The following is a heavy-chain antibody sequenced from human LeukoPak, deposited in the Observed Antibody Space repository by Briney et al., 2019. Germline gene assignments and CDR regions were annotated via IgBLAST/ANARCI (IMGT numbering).Heavy chain of an antibody. CDR3: ARAGWIITSGIDY. CDR2: IYHIGST. J-gene: IGHJ4*02. CDR1: GFSISRSYY. V-gene: IGHV4-38-2*01. D-gene: IGHD3-10*01. Sequence: RPSETLSLTCGASGFSISRSYYWAWIRQPPGKGLEWIGTIYHIGSTYYSPSLGSRVTMSVDTSKNEFSLNLKSVTAADTAVYYCARAGWIITSGIDYWGQGALVTVSS.